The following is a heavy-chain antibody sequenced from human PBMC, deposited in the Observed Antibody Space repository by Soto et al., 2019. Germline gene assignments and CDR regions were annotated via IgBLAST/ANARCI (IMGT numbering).Heavy chain of an antibody. CDR1: GGTFSSYT. CDR2: IIPILGIA. CDR3: ARDHMVQGVEDY. Sequence: QVQLVQSGAEVKKPGSSVKVSCKASGGTFSSYTISWVRQAPGQGLEWMGRIIPILGIANYAQKFQGRVTITADKSTSTAYMELSSLRSEDTAVYYCARDHMVQGVEDYWGQGTLVTVSS. V-gene: IGHV1-69*08. J-gene: IGHJ4*02. D-gene: IGHD3-10*01.